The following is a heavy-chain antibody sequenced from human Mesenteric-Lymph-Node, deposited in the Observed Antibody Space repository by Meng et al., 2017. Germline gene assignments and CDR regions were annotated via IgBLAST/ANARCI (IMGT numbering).Heavy chain of an antibody. CDR2: MYTGGST. D-gene: IGHD6-13*01. Sequence: GESLKISCAASGFTVSSNYMSWVRQAPGKGFEWVSVMYTGGSTYYADSVKGRFTISRDNSKNTLYLQMNSLRAEDTAVYYCARVEAAAGSGVYFDYWGQGTLVTVSS. CDR1: GFTVSSNY. J-gene: IGHJ4*02. CDR3: ARVEAAAGSGVYFDY. V-gene: IGHV3-53*01.